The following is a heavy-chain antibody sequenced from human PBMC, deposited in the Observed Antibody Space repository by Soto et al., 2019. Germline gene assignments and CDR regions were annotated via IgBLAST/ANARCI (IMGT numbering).Heavy chain of an antibody. D-gene: IGHD3-9*01. CDR1: GFSLSTSGVG. J-gene: IGHJ4*02. CDR3: AHSPACDIKTGYYSFDY. Sequence: QITLKESGPTLVKPTQTLTLTCTFSGFSLSTSGVGVAWIRQPPAKALEWLALIYWDDGKRYSPSLTTRHNITTDTSKNQVVLTPTSVDPVNTAKSYCAHSPACDIKTGYYSFDYWGQGSLVTVSS. V-gene: IGHV2-5*02. CDR2: IYWDDGK.